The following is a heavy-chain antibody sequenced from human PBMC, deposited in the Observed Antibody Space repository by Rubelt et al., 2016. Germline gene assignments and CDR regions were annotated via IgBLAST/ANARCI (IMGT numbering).Heavy chain of an antibody. V-gene: IGHV4-39*01. J-gene: IGHJ4*02. CDR1: GGSISSSSYY. CDR2: IYYSGST. CDR3: ARGDCTNGVCYGGDY. Sequence: QLQLQESGPGLVKPSETLSLTCTVSGGSISSSSYYWGWIRQPPGKGLEWIGSIYYSGSTYYNPSLKSRVTISVDTSKNQFSLKLSSVTAADTAVYYGARGDCTNGVCYGGDYWGQGTLVTVSS. D-gene: IGHD2-8*01.